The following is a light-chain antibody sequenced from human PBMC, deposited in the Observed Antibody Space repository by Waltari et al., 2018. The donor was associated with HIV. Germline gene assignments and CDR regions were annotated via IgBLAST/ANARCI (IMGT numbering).Light chain of an antibody. CDR1: SSDVGNYNE. Sequence: QSALTQPPSVSGSLGQSVTISCTGTSSDVGNYNEVSWYQPSPGTAPKLMIYDFSNRPSGVPDRFSGSKSGNTASLTISGLQAEDEADYYCSSFTTSITVVFGGGTKLTVL. CDR3: SSFTTSITVV. J-gene: IGLJ2*01. CDR2: DFS. V-gene: IGLV2-18*02.